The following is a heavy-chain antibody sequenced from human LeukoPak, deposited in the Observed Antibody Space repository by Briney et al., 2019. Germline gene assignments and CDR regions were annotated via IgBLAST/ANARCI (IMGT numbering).Heavy chain of an antibody. CDR2: FDPEDGET. D-gene: IGHD3-9*01. J-gene: IGHJ4*02. Sequence: ASVKVSCKVSGYTLNELSMHWVRQAPGKGLEWMGGFDPEDGETIYAQKFQGRVTMTEDTSTDTAYMELSSLRSEDTAVYYFALTYYDILTGYYNFDYWGQGTLVTVSS. V-gene: IGHV1-24*01. CDR3: ALTYYDILTGYYNFDY. CDR1: GYTLNELS.